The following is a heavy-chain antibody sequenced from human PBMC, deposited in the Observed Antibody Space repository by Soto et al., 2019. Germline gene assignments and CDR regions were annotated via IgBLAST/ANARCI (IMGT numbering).Heavy chain of an antibody. CDR3: ARDRRIVSATTHYYYGMDV. J-gene: IGHJ6*02. CDR1: GFTFSSYS. V-gene: IGHV3-21*01. D-gene: IGHD1-26*01. Sequence: EVHLVASGGGLVKPGGSLRLSCAASGFTFSSYSMNWVRQAPGKGLEWVSPISSSSSYIYYADSVKSRFTISSDNAKNTLYLQMNSLTAEATALYYCARDRRIVSATTHYYYGMDVWGQGATVTVSS. CDR2: ISSSSSYI.